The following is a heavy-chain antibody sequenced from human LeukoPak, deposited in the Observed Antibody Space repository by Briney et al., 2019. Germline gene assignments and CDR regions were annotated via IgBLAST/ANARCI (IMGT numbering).Heavy chain of an antibody. CDR2: ISRSSSTI. J-gene: IGHJ4*02. V-gene: IGHV3-48*01. CDR1: GFTFSSYT. Sequence: PGGSLRLSCAASGFTFSSYTMNWVRQAPGKGLEWVSYISRSSSTIYYADSVKGRFTISRDNSKNTLYLQMNSLRAEDTAVYYCAKYSNNLSFDYWGQGTLVTVSS. D-gene: IGHD4-11*01. CDR3: AKYSNNLSFDY.